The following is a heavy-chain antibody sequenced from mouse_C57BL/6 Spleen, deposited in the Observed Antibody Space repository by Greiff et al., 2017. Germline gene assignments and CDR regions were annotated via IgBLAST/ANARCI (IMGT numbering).Heavy chain of an antibody. CDR1: GFSFNTYA. CDR3: VSQYSNYGVDY. CDR2: IRSKSNNYAT. Sequence: EVQLVESGGGLVQPKGSLKLSCAASGFSFNTYAMNWVRQAPGKGLEWVARIRSKSNNYATYYADSVKDRFTISRDDSESMLYLQMNNLKTEDTAMYYCVSQYSNYGVDYWGQGTSVTVSS. V-gene: IGHV10-1*01. D-gene: IGHD2-5*01. J-gene: IGHJ4*01.